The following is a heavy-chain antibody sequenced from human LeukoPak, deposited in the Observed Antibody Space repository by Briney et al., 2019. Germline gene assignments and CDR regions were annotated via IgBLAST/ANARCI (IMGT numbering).Heavy chain of an antibody. CDR1: GFTFSSYS. J-gene: IGHJ4*02. CDR2: ISSSSSTI. D-gene: IGHD3-10*01. Sequence: GGSLRLSCAASGFTFSSYSMNWVRQAPGKGLEWVSYISSSSSTIYYADSVKGRFTISRDNAKNSLYLQMNSLRAEDTAVYYCARAALNYYGSGSYYIGYWGQGTLVTASS. CDR3: ARAALNYYGSGSYYIGY. V-gene: IGHV3-48*01.